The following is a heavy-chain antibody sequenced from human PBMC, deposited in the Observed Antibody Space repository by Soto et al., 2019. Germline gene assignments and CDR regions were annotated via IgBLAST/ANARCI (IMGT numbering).Heavy chain of an antibody. CDR1: GGTFSRHA. CDR2: IIPIFGTA. J-gene: IGHJ3*02. D-gene: IGHD1-26*01. V-gene: IGHV1-69*01. Sequence: QVQLVQSGAEVRKPGSSVKVSCKASGGTFSRHAISWVRQAPGQGLEWMGGIIPIFGTANHAQKFQGRVTIIADESTSTAYMELSSLRSEDTAVYYCARDLGATSAFDIWGQGTMVTVSS. CDR3: ARDLGATSAFDI.